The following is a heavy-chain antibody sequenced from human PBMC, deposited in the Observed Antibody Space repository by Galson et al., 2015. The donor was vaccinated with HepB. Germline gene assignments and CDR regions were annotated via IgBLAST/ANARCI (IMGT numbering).Heavy chain of an antibody. CDR1: GFSFRSYA. Sequence: SLRLSCAASGFSFRSYAMSWVRQAPGKGLEWVSAISGTGGRTYYADSVKGRFTISRDNSKNTLYVQMNSLRAEDTAVYYCAKTAVRCSGSYGADYWGQGTLVTVSS. D-gene: IGHD3-10*02. CDR2: ISGTGGRT. V-gene: IGHV3-23*01. CDR3: AKTAVRCSGSYGADY. J-gene: IGHJ4*02.